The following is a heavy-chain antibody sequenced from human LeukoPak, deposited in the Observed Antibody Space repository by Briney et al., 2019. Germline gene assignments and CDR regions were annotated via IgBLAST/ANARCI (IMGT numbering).Heavy chain of an antibody. J-gene: IGHJ5*02. V-gene: IGHV4-38-2*02. Sequence: PSETLSLTCTVSGYSITSGYHWGWLRQPPGTGLEWIGNIYHSGGTYYNPSLKSRVTISVDTSKNQFSLKLNSVTAADTAVFYCARVGCSSPSCYNRGDNWFDPWGQGTLVTVSS. CDR3: ARVGCSSPSCYNRGDNWFDP. CDR1: GYSITSGYH. D-gene: IGHD2-2*02. CDR2: IYHSGGT.